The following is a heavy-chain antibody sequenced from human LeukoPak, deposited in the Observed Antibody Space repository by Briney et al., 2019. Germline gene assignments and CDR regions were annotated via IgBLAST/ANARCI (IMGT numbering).Heavy chain of an antibody. D-gene: IGHD6-13*01. Sequence: GESLKISCKGSGYSFTSYWIGWVRQMPGKGLEWMGIIYPGDSDTRYSPSFQGQVAISADKSISTAYLQWSSLKASDTAMYYCARFIAAAGKGDWFDPWAREPWSPSPQ. V-gene: IGHV5-51*01. CDR2: IYPGDSDT. CDR1: GYSFTSYW. J-gene: IGHJ5*02. CDR3: ARFIAAAGKGDWFDP.